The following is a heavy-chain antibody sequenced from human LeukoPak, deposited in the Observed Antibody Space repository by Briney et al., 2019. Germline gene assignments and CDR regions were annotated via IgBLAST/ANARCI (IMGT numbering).Heavy chain of an antibody. CDR3: ARDEYLLNAFDI. D-gene: IGHD2/OR15-2a*01. CDR2: ITPKRGGT. V-gene: IGHV1-2*02. Sequence: GASVKVSCKASGYTFTGYYIYWVRQAPGQGLEWMGWITPKRGGTNYAQRFQGRVTMTRDTSINTAYMELSRLTSDDTAMYYCARDEYLLNAFDIWGQGTMVTVSS. J-gene: IGHJ3*02. CDR1: GYTFTGYY.